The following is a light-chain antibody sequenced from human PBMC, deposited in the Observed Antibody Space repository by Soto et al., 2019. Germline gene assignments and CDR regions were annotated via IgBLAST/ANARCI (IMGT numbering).Light chain of an antibody. Sequence: AIQLTQSPSSLSASEGDRVTITCRASQGISSALAWYQQKPGQAPKLLIFDASSLVSGVPSRFSGSGSGTDFTRTISSLQPEDSANYYCQPFKTYPVTFGQGTRLEIQ. CDR3: QPFKTYPVT. V-gene: IGKV1-13*02. CDR1: QGISSA. CDR2: DAS. J-gene: IGKJ5*01.